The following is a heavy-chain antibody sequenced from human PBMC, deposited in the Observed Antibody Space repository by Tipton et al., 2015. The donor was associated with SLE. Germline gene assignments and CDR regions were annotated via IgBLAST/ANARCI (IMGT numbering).Heavy chain of an antibody. CDR2: INPNSGGT. V-gene: IGHV1-2*02. Sequence: QLVQSGPEVKKPGASVKVSCKASGYTFTGYYMHWVRQAPGQGLEWMGWINPNSGGTNYAQKFQGRVTMTRDTSISTAYMELSRLRSDDTAVYYCASASHGSSWTGWFDPWGQGTLVTVSS. D-gene: IGHD6-13*01. CDR3: ASASHGSSWTGWFDP. J-gene: IGHJ5*02. CDR1: GYTFTGYY.